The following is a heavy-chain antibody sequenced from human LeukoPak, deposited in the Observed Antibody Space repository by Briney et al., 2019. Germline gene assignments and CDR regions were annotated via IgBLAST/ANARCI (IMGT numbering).Heavy chain of an antibody. D-gene: IGHD5-24*01. Sequence: PSETLSLTCAVYGGSFSGYYWSWIRQPPGKGLEWIGEIHHSGSTNYNPSLKRRATISVDTSKNQFSLKLSSVTAADTPVYYCARAPINYFDYWGQGTLVTVSS. CDR1: GGSFSGYY. CDR3: ARAPINYFDY. CDR2: IHHSGST. J-gene: IGHJ4*02. V-gene: IGHV4-34*01.